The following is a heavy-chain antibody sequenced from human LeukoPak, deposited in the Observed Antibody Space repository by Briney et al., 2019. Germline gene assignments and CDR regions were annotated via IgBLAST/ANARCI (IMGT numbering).Heavy chain of an antibody. D-gene: IGHD2-15*01. J-gene: IGHJ4*02. V-gene: IGHV3-21*06. CDR1: GFTFSDYT. CDR3: ARGWSADYFDY. Sequence: PGGSLRLSCAASGFTFSDYTMDWVRQAPGKGLEWVSSISSSSSYIYYADSVKGRFTISRDNAKNSLYLQMNSLRAEDTAVYYCARGWSADYFDYWGQGILVTVSS. CDR2: ISSSSSYI.